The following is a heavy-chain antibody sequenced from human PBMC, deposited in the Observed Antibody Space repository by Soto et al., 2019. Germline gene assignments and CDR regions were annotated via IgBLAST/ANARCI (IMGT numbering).Heavy chain of an antibody. J-gene: IGHJ6*02. CDR2: IYPGDSDT. D-gene: IGHD3-9*01. CDR3: ARYRDYDILTGYPYGMDV. V-gene: IGHV5-51*01. CDR1: GYSFTSYW. Sequence: PGESLKISCKGSGYSFTSYWIGWVRQMPGKVLEWMGIIYPGDSDTRYSPSFQGQVTISADKSISTAYLQWSSLKASDTAMYYCARYRDYDILTGYPYGMDVWGQGXTVTVYS.